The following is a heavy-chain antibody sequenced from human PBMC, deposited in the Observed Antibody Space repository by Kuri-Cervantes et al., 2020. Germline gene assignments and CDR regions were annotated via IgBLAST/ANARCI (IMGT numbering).Heavy chain of an antibody. CDR2: ISYDGSNK. Sequence: GESLKISCAASGFTFSSYAMSWVRQAPGKGLEWVAVISYDGSNKYYADSVKGRFTISRDNAKNSLYLQMNSLRAEDTAVYYCARDSGTGIGGFDPWGQGTLVTVSS. V-gene: IGHV3-30-3*01. CDR3: ARDSGTGIGGFDP. D-gene: IGHD1-14*01. J-gene: IGHJ5*02. CDR1: GFTFSSYA.